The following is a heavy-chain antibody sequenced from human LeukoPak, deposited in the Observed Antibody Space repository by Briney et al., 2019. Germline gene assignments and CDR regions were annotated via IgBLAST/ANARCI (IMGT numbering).Heavy chain of an antibody. D-gene: IGHD4-23*01. V-gene: IGHV4-39*01. Sequence: SETLSLTCTVSVGSISSSSYYWGWIRQPPGEGLEWIGSIYYSGSTYYNPSLKSRVTISVDTSKNQFSLKLSSVTAAATAVYYCARRHAHCIDGDNSLFAFKIWGQGTMVTVSS. CDR2: IYYSGST. CDR1: VGSISSSSYY. J-gene: IGHJ3*02. CDR3: ARRHAHCIDGDNSLFAFKI.